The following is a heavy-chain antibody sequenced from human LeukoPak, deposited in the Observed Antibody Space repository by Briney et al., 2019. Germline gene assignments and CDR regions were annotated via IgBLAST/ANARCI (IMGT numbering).Heavy chain of an antibody. D-gene: IGHD2-8*01. CDR2: ISSSSSYI. CDR3: AGYCTNGVCFNDY. J-gene: IGHJ4*02. V-gene: IGHV3-21*01. CDR1: GFTFSSYS. Sequence: GGSLRLSCAASGFTFSSYSMNWVRQAPGKGLEWVSSISSSSSYIYYADSVKGRFTISRDNAKNSLYLQMNSLRAEDTAVYYCAGYCTNGVCFNDYWGQGTLATVSS.